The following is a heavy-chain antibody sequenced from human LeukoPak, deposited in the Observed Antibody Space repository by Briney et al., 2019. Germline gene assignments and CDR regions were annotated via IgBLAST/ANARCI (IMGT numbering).Heavy chain of an antibody. J-gene: IGHJ4*02. D-gene: IGHD2-21*02. Sequence: PGGSLRLSCAASGFTFSSYGMHWVRQAPGKGLEWVAVISYDGSNKYYADSVKGRFTISRDNSKNTLYLQMNRLRAEDTAVYYCAKDRNCGGDCYYFDYWGQGTLVTVSS. CDR3: AKDRNCGGDCYYFDY. V-gene: IGHV3-30*18. CDR2: ISYDGSNK. CDR1: GFTFSSYG.